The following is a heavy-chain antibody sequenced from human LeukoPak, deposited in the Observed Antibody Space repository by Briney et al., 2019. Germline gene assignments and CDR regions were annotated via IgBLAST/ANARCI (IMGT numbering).Heavy chain of an antibody. D-gene: IGHD6-13*01. CDR1: GGSFSGYY. V-gene: IGHV4-34*01. J-gene: IGHJ3*02. Sequence: SETLSLTCAVYGGSFSGYYWSWIRQPPGKGLEWIGEINHSGSTNYNPSLKSRVTISVDTSKNQFSLKLSSVTAADTAVYYCAREHPSSSWYHDAFDIWGQGTMVTVSS. CDR2: INHSGST. CDR3: AREHPSSSWYHDAFDI.